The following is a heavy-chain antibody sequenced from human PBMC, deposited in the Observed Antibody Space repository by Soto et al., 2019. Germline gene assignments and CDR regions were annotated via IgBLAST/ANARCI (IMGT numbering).Heavy chain of an antibody. CDR3: ARVCGLWSRSGDNKFGMYF. CDR2: ISSSSSTI. CDR1: GFTLSSYS. Sequence: GGSLRLSCAASGFTLSSYSMNWVRRAPGKGLEWVSYISSSSSTIYYADSVKGRFTISRDNAKNSLYLQMNSLRAEDTAVYYCARVCGLWSRSGDNKFGMYFWGQGTTVTGSS. V-gene: IGHV3-48*01. D-gene: IGHD2-21*01. J-gene: IGHJ6*02.